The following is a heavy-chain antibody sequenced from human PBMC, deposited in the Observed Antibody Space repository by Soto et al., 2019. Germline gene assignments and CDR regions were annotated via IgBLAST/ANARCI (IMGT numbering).Heavy chain of an antibody. CDR1: GLTVSSNY. CDR3: ARGDFDC. CDR2: VFAGGNT. J-gene: IGHJ4*02. V-gene: IGHV3-53*01. Sequence: ESGGGLIQPGGSLRLSCAVSGLTVSSNYMSWVRQAPGKGLEWVAIVFAGGNTYHADSVKGRFTVSRDNSRNTLDLHMNSLRAEDTAVYYCARGDFDCWGQGTLVTVSS. D-gene: IGHD3-16*01.